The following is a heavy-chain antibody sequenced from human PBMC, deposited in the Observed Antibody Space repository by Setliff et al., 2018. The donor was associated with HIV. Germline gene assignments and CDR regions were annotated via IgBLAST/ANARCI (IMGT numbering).Heavy chain of an antibody. CDR1: DGSISTGSYY. J-gene: IGHJ6*02. CDR2: IYTSGST. V-gene: IGHV4-61*02. D-gene: IGHD3-3*01. Sequence: SETLSLTCTVADGSISTGSYYWSWVRQPAGRGLEWIGRIYTSGSTNYNPSLKSRVTMSVDTSKNQFSLNLTSVTAADTAVYYCARRLQFLEFLHGVGGLDVWGQGTTVTVSS. CDR3: ARRLQFLEFLHGVGGLDV.